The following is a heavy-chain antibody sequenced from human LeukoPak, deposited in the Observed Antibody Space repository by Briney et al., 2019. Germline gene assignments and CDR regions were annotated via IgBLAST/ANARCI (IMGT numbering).Heavy chain of an antibody. D-gene: IGHD3-9*01. CDR3: ARAIYYDIMTGYSDYYSYYMDV. CDR2: NIPNLGSA. V-gene: IGHV1-69*04. Sequence: ASVKVSCKASGDTFSRFAIGWVRQAPGQGLEWMGRNIPNLGSAKYAQRFQGRVTITADKSTSISYMELSGLRSEDTAVYYCARAIYYDIMTGYSDYYSYYMDVWGKGTTLTVSS. J-gene: IGHJ6*03. CDR1: GDTFSRFA.